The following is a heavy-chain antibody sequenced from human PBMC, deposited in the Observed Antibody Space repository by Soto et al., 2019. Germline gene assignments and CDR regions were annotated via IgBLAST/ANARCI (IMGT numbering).Heavy chain of an antibody. D-gene: IGHD3-10*01. CDR3: ARTAMVRGVRRHFDY. J-gene: IGHJ4*02. Sequence: SETLSPTCTVSGGSISSSSYYWGWIRQPPGKGLEWIGSIYYSGSTYYNPSLKSRVTISVDTSKNQFSLKLSSVTAADTAVYYCARTAMVRGVRRHFDYWGQGTLVTVSS. CDR2: IYYSGST. CDR1: GGSISSSSYY. V-gene: IGHV4-39*01.